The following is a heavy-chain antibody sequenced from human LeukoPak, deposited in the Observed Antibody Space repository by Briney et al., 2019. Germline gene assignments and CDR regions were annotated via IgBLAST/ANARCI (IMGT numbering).Heavy chain of an antibody. J-gene: IGHJ4*02. CDR1: GFTFSSYA. D-gene: IGHD2-2*01. CDR3: ASYKGYCSSTSCYYYFDY. CDR2: ISGSGGST. Sequence: PGGPLRLSCAASGFTFSSYAMSWVRQALGKGLEWVSAISGSGGSTYYADSVKGRFTISRDNAKNSLYLQMNSLRAEDTAVYYCASYKGYCSSTSCYYYFDYWGQGTLVTVSS. V-gene: IGHV3-23*01.